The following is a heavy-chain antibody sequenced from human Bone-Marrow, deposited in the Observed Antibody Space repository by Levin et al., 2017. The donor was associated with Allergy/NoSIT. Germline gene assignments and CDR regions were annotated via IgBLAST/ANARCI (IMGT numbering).Heavy chain of an antibody. Sequence: SETLSLTCAVSGGSLSSGGYSSTWIRQPPGKALEWIGYSYQTGTTYYNPSLESRVSISLDRSKNQFSLSLTSVTAADAAVYYCARGLSWGDYHYFDLWGQGSLVTVSS. CDR3: ARGLSWGDYHYFDL. J-gene: IGHJ5*02. CDR2: SYQTGTT. V-gene: IGHV4-30-2*01. CDR1: GGSLSSGGYS. D-gene: IGHD4-17*01.